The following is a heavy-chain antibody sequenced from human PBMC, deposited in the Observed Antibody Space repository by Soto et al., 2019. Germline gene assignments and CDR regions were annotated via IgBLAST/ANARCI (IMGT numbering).Heavy chain of an antibody. D-gene: IGHD3-9*01. CDR2: ISGSGGST. J-gene: IGHJ4*02. Sequence: GGSLRLSCAASGFTFSSYAMSWVRQAPGKGLEWVSAISGSGGSTYYADSVKGRFTISRDNSKNTLYLQMNSLRAEDTAVYYCAMDVLRYFDHFDYWGQGTLVTVSS. CDR3: AMDVLRYFDHFDY. CDR1: GFTFSSYA. V-gene: IGHV3-23*01.